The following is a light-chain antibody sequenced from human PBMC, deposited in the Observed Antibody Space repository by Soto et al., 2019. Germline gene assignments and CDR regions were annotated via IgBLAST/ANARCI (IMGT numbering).Light chain of an antibody. J-gene: IGLJ3*02. V-gene: IGLV1-47*02. Sequence: QSVLTQPPSASGTPGQRVTISCSGRFSNIGSNYVYWYQQLPGTDPKLLIFTNDQRTSGVPGRFSGSKSGTSASLAISGLRSEDEADYYCAVCDDSLRGWVFGGGTKVTVL. CDR3: AVCDDSLRGWV. CDR2: TND. CDR1: FSNIGSNY.